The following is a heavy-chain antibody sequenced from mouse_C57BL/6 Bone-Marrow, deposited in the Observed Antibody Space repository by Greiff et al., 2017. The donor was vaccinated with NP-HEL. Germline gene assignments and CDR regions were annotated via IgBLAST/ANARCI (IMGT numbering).Heavy chain of an antibody. CDR2: ISSGSSTI. D-gene: IGHD3-2*02. V-gene: IGHV5-17*01. J-gene: IGHJ3*01. CDR1: GFTFSDYG. Sequence: EVMLVESGGGLVKPGGSLKLSCAASGFTFSDYGMHWVRQAPEKGLEWVAYISSGSSTIYYADKVKGRFTISRDNAKNTLFLQMTSLMSEDTAMYYCSRDSSGYSFAYWGQGTLVTVSA. CDR3: SRDSSGYSFAY.